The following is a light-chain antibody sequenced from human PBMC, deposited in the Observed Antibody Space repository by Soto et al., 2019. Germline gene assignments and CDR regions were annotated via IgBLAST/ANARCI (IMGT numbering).Light chain of an antibody. CDR1: TIGSKS. CDR3: QVWDSSSDHPNWL. J-gene: IGLJ3*02. Sequence: SYELTQPPSVSVAPGQTARITCGGNTIGSKSVHWYQQKPGQAPVLVVYDVSDRPSGIPERFSGSNSGNTATLTISRVEAGDEADYYCQVWDSSSDHPNWLFGGGTKVTVL. CDR2: DVS. V-gene: IGLV3-21*02.